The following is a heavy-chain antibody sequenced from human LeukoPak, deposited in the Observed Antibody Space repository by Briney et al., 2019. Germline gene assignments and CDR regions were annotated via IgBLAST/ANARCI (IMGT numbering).Heavy chain of an antibody. D-gene: IGHD3-3*01. V-gene: IGHV4-59*01. J-gene: IGHJ4*02. CDR1: GGFLSSYY. CDR2: IYYSGST. Sequence: SETLSLTCTVSGGFLSSYYWRWIRQPPGKGLEGIGYIYYSGSTNYNPSLKSRVTISVDTSKNQFSLKLSSVTAADTAVYYCARATPGFNYDFWSGYYTYFDYWGQGTLVTVSS. CDR3: ARATPGFNYDFWSGYYTYFDY.